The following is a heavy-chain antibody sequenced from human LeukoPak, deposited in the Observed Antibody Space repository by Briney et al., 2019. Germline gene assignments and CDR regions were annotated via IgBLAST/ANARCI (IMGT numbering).Heavy chain of an antibody. CDR3: AGDWGPLYYYVSSGPHPQAY. CDR2: SSAYNGNK. V-gene: IGHV1-18*01. J-gene: IGHJ4*02. Sequence: ASEKVSFKGSGYTFTSYVISWVRQPPAQGLDWMGWSSAYNGNKNYAQKIQGRVTMTTDTSTSTAYMELRSLRSDDPAVYYCAGDWGPLYYYVSSGPHPQAYWGQGTLVTVSS. CDR1: GYTFTSYV. D-gene: IGHD3-22*01.